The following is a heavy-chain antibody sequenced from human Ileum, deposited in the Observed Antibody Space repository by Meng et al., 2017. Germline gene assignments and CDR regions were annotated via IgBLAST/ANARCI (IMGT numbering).Heavy chain of an antibody. D-gene: IGHD6-13*01. V-gene: IGHV3-23*01. CDR2: NQDSGNSA. CDR1: GFRFNKYA. CDR3: AKDGAAIGSPLFDS. Sequence: GGSLRPSCAPSGFRFNKYAMSWVRQAPGKGLEWISGNQDSGNSAYHADSLKGRFSISRDNSKSTLYLQMTSLRADDTAVDYCAKDGAAIGSPLFDSWGQGTRVTVSS. J-gene: IGHJ4*02.